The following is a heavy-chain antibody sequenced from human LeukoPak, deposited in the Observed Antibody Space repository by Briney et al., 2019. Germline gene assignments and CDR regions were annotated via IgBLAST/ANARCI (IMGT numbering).Heavy chain of an antibody. D-gene: IGHD4-17*01. V-gene: IGHV4-39*07. Sequence: SETLSLTCTASGGSISISSHYWGWIRQPPGKDLEWIGSIYYSGTTYYNPSLKSRVTISVDTSKNQFSLMLSSLTAADTAVYYCAKTTVTSTSFGNYYTMDVWGQGTTVTVSS. J-gene: IGHJ6*02. CDR2: IYYSGTT. CDR1: GGSISISSHY. CDR3: AKTTVTSTSFGNYYTMDV.